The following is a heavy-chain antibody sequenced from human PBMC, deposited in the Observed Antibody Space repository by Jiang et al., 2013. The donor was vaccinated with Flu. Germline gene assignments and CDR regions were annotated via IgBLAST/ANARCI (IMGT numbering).Heavy chain of an antibody. CDR3: AQGGVGPRNFER. D-gene: IGHD1-26*01. CDR1: GFPLSTDSVG. CDR2: IYWDDDA. V-gene: IGHV2-5*06. Sequence: KPTQTLTLTCTVSGFPLSTDSVGVGWIRQPPGKALEWVALIYWDDDARYSPSLRSRLSITKDNSKGQVVLRMTNVDPADTGTYFCAQGGVGPRNFERWGQGTLVTVSS. J-gene: IGHJ4*02.